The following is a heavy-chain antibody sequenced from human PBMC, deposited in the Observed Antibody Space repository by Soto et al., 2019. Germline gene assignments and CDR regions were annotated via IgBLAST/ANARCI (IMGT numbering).Heavy chain of an antibody. Sequence: PGGSLRLSCAASGFTFSSYAMNWVRLAPGKGLEWVELISYDGSNTYYADSVKGRFTISRDSSKSTLYLQMNSLRAADTAVYYCGRCTSTSCHLGSDYWGQGTLVTVSS. V-gene: IGHV3-30-3*01. D-gene: IGHD2-2*01. CDR3: GRCTSTSCHLGSDY. J-gene: IGHJ4*02. CDR1: GFTFSSYA. CDR2: ISYDGSNT.